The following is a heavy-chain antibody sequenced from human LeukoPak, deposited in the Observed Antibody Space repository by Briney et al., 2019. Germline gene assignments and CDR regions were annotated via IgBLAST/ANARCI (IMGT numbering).Heavy chain of an antibody. J-gene: IGHJ4*02. CDR2: FDPEDGET. V-gene: IGHV1-24*01. Sequence: ASVKVSCKVSGYTLTELSMHWVRQAPGKGLEWMGGFDPEDGETIYAQKFQGRVTMTRDTSISTAYMELSRLRSDDTAVYYCARNLRIGIDYWGQGTLVTVSS. D-gene: IGHD1-26*01. CDR3: ARNLRIGIDY. CDR1: GYTLTELS.